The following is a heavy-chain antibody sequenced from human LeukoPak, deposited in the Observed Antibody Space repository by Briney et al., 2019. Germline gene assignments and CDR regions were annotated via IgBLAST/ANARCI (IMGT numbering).Heavy chain of an antibody. CDR3: ARTYDSSGSDAFDI. D-gene: IGHD3-22*01. CDR2: IIPIFGTA. Sequence: ASVKVSCKASGYTFTSYGISWVRQAPGQGLEWMGGIIPIFGTANYAQKFQGRVTITADESTSTAYMELSSLRSEDTAVYYCARTYDSSGSDAFDIWGQGTMVTVSS. CDR1: GYTFTSYG. V-gene: IGHV1-69*13. J-gene: IGHJ3*02.